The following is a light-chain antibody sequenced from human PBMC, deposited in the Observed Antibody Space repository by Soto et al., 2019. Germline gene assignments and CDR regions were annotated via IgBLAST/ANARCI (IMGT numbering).Light chain of an antibody. J-gene: IGKJ2*01. Sequence: AIRMTQSPSSLSASTGDRVTITCRASQGLNSYLAWFQQKPGKAPKLLVYGVSTLQSGVPSRFSGSGSGTDFTLTISQLQSEDFATYYCQQYFNYPSTFGQGTKVEIK. V-gene: IGKV1-8*01. CDR1: QGLNSY. CDR2: GVS. CDR3: QQYFNYPST.